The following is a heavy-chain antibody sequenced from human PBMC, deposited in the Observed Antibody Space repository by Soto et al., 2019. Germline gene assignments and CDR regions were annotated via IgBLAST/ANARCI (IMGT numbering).Heavy chain of an antibody. J-gene: IGHJ6*02. CDR1: GGSVSSGSYY. CDR3: ARVVRPTVTTYHYYYGMDV. D-gene: IGHD4-4*01. CDR2: IYYSGST. V-gene: IGHV4-61*01. Sequence: SETLSLTCTVSGGSVSSGSYYWSWIRQPPGKGLEWIGYIYYSGSTNYNPSLKSRVTISVDTSKNQFSLKLSSVTAEDTAVYYCARVVRPTVTTYHYYYGMDVWGQGTTVTVSS.